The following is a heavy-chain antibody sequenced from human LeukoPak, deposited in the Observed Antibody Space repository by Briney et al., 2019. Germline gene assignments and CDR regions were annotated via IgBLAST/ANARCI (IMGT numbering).Heavy chain of an antibody. CDR3: ARNSGYDFDY. D-gene: IGHD5-12*01. CDR2: INPNSGGT. Sequence: ASVKVSCKASGYTFTGYYMHWVRQAPGQGLEWMGWINPNSGGTNYAQKFQGRVTVTRDTSISTAYMELRSLRSDDTAVYYCARNSGYDFDYWGQGTLVTVSS. J-gene: IGHJ4*02. V-gene: IGHV1-2*02. CDR1: GYTFTGYY.